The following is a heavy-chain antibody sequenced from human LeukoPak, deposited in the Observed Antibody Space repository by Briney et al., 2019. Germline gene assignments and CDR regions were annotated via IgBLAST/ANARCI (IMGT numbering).Heavy chain of an antibody. J-gene: IGHJ4*02. Sequence: ASVKVSCKTSGYPFSTWEINWVRQAAGQGLEWLGWVHPDSGNTDYAQKFQGRVTMTRDMSTSTVYMELSSLRSEDTAVYYCARDGFPSGSGSYCFDYWGQGTLVTVSS. V-gene: IGHV1-8*01. D-gene: IGHD3-10*01. CDR1: GYPFSTWE. CDR2: VHPDSGNT. CDR3: ARDGFPSGSGSYCFDY.